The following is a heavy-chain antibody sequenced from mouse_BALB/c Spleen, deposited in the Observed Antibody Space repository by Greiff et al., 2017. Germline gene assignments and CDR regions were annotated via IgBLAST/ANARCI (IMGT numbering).Heavy chain of an antibody. Sequence: EVMLVESGGGLVQPGGSLKLSCAASGFTFSSYTMSWVRQTPEKRLEWVAYISNGGGSTYYPDSVKGRFTISRDNAKNTLYLQMSSLKSEDTAMYYCASHYYGLYAMDYWGQGTSVTVSS. V-gene: IGHV5-12-2*01. CDR2: ISNGGGST. J-gene: IGHJ4*01. CDR3: ASHYYGLYAMDY. D-gene: IGHD1-2*01. CDR1: GFTFSSYT.